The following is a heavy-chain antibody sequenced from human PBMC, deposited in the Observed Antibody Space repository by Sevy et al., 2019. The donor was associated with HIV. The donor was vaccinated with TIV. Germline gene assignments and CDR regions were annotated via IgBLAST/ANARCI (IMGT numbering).Heavy chain of an antibody. J-gene: IGHJ4*02. CDR2: SGSS. D-gene: IGHD2-2*01. V-gene: IGHV4-59*01. CDR3: ARGGPNQHQLDYFDY. Sequence: SETLSLTCTVSGVSISPYYWAWIRQPPGKGLECIGFSGSSNYNPSLKSRVTTSVDTSKNQFSLKLSSVTAADMAIYYCARGGPNQHQLDYFDYWGQGTLVSVSS. CDR1: GVSISPYY.